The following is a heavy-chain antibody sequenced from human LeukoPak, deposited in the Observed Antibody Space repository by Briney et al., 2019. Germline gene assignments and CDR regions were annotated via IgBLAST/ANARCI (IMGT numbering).Heavy chain of an antibody. V-gene: IGHV3-23*01. CDR2: ISGSGGTE. D-gene: IGHD2-15*01. CDR3: AKDTNVQLGYCSDY. CDR1: RFTFSSYA. J-gene: IGHJ4*02. Sequence: GGSLRLSCVASRFTFSSYAMSWVRQAPGKGLEWVSGISGSGGTEFYADSVKGRFTISRDNHKNTLYLQMNGLRAEDTAEYYCAKDTNVQLGYCSDYWGQGTLVTVSS.